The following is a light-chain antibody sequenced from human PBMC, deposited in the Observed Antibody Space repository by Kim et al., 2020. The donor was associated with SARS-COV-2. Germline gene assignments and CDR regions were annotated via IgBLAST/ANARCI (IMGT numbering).Light chain of an antibody. CDR1: SPNIGINV. Sequence: GQKVSSSCHGSSPNIGINVVNWYQQLPGTAPKLLMFDNNQRPSGVPDRFSGSKSGTSASLAISGLQSEDEADYYCATWDDSLHGVVFGGGTQLTVL. V-gene: IGLV1-44*01. J-gene: IGLJ2*01. CDR3: ATWDDSLHGVV. CDR2: DNN.